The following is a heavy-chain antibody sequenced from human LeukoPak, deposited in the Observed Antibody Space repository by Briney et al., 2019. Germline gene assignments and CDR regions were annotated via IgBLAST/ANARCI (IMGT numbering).Heavy chain of an antibody. CDR2: IIGIGGST. CDR1: GFTFSSYA. V-gene: IGHV3-23*01. CDR3: AAPLARRYSYDSSGYYSDYGMDA. Sequence: GGSLRLSCAASGFTFSSYAMSGVRQAPGKGLEWVSTIIGIGGSTYYADSVKGRFTISRDNSKNTLYLQMNRLRAEDTAVYYCAAPLARRYSYDSSGYYSDYGMDAWGQGTTVTVSS. J-gene: IGHJ6*02. D-gene: IGHD3-22*01.